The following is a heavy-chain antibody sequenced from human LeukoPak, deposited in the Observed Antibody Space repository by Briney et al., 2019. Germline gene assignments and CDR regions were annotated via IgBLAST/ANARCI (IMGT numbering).Heavy chain of an antibody. CDR3: ARDRRPAYSSSWYYFDY. D-gene: IGHD6-13*01. V-gene: IGHV1-18*04. J-gene: IGHJ4*02. CDR2: ISAYNGNT. CDR1: GYTFTGYY. Sequence: GASVKVSCKASGYTFTGYYMHWVRQAPGQGLEWMGWISAYNGNTNYAQKLQGRVTMTTDTSTSTAYMELRSLRSDDTAVYYCARDRRPAYSSSWYYFDYWGQGTLVTVSS.